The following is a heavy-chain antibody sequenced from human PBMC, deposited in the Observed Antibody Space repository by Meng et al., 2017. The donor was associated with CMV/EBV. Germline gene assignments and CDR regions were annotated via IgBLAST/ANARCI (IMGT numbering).Heavy chain of an antibody. CDR1: GYPFSTYS. CDR3: ARGEGNYYLDN. V-gene: IGHV1-18*01. J-gene: IGHJ4*02. CDR2: IRTHNGDT. Sequence: ASVKVSCKTSGYPFSTYSMIWVRQAPGQGLEWMAWIRTHNGDTRYAQKVQGRVTVTTDTSTNTAYTELRSLTSDDTAVYYCARGEGNYYLDNWGQGTLVTVSS.